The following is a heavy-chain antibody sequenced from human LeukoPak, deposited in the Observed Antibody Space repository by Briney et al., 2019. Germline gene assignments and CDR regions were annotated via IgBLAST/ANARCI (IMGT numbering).Heavy chain of an antibody. CDR3: TREGSGLPGYFDY. CDR1: GDSVSSNNVA. D-gene: IGHD3-10*01. CDR2: TYYRSKWYN. J-gene: IGHJ4*02. Sequence: SQTLSLTCAISGDSVSSNNVAWNWIRQSPLRGLEWLGRTYYRSKWYNQYAVSVKGRVTVNPDTSKNQFSLQVNSVTPEDTAVYYCTREGSGLPGYFDYWGQGTLVIVSS. V-gene: IGHV6-1*01.